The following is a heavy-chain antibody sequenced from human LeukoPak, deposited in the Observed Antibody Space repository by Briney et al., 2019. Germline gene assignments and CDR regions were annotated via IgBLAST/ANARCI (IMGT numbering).Heavy chain of an antibody. V-gene: IGHV1-69*13. J-gene: IGHJ5*02. CDR1: GGTFSSYA. CDR2: IIPIFGTA. CDR3: ARDGRGSRSSWFDP. Sequence: GASVKVSCKASGGTFSSYAIGWVRQAPGQGLEWMGGIIPIFGTANYAQKFQGRVTITADESTSTAYMELSSLRSEDTAVYYCARDGRGSRSSWFDPWGQGTLVTVSS. D-gene: IGHD3-10*01.